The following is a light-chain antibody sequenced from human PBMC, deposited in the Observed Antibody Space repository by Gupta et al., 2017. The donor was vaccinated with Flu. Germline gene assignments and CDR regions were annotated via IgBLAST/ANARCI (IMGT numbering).Light chain of an antibody. V-gene: IGLV1-44*01. Sequence: QSVLSQPPSASGTPGQTLTISCSGNSSNIGGRTVNWYQQFSGATPKLLIYNDNYRPSGVPDRFSASKSGTSASLAITGLQSEDEAVYYCAAWDDHLSGPVFGGGTMLTVL. J-gene: IGLJ3*02. CDR1: SSNIGGRT. CDR3: AAWDDHLSGPV. CDR2: NDN.